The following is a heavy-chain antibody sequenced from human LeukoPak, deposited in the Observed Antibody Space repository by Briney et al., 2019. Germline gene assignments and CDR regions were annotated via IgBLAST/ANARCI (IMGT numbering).Heavy chain of an antibody. D-gene: IGHD3-10*01. CDR3: ARGSLLWFGESFAYYFDY. CDR1: GYTFTSYD. J-gene: IGHJ4*02. V-gene: IGHV1-8*01. CDR2: MNPNSGNT. Sequence: ASVKVSCKASGYTFTSYDINWVRQATGQGLEWMGWMNPNSGNTGYAQKFQGRVTMTSNTSISTAYMELSSLRSEDTAVYYCARGSLLWFGESFAYYFDYWGQGTLVTVSS.